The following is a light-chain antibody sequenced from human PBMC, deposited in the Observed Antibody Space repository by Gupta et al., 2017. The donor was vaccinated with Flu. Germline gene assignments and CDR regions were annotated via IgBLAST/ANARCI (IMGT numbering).Light chain of an antibody. V-gene: IGLV2-11*01. CDR3: SSYAGSNTWV. Sequence: QSALTQPRSVSGSPGQSVTISCTGTSSDVGAYTYVSWYQQHTGKAPKLILYDVNKRPSGVPDRFSASKSGKTASLNISRLQTEDEADYHCSSYAGSNTWVFGGGTKLTVL. CDR2: DVN. CDR1: SSDVGAYTY. J-gene: IGLJ3*02.